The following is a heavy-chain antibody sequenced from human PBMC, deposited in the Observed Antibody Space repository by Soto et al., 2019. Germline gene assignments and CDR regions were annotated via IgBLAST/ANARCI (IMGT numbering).Heavy chain of an antibody. J-gene: IGHJ4*02. V-gene: IGHV1-46*01. CDR3: ARDQGGNGGLY. CDR1: GYTFTSYY. D-gene: IGHD2-15*01. Sequence: GASVKVSCKASGYTFTSYYMHWVRQAPGQGLEWMGIINPSSGSTSYAQKFQGGVTMTRDTSTSTVYMELSSLRSEDTAVYYCARDQGGNGGLYWGQGTLVTVSS. CDR2: INPSSGST.